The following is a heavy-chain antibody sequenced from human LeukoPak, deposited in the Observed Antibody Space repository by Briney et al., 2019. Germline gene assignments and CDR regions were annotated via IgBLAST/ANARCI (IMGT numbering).Heavy chain of an antibody. CDR3: ARDRVAVSGWPLRGVVDWFDP. Sequence: GGSLRLSCAASGFTFSSYGMHWVRQAPGKGLEWVAVIWYDGSNKYYADSVKGRLTISRDNSKNTLYLQMNSLRAEDTAVYYCARDRVAVSGWPLRGVVDWFDPWGQGTLVTVSS. CDR1: GFTFSSYG. D-gene: IGHD6-19*01. CDR2: IWYDGSNK. V-gene: IGHV3-33*01. J-gene: IGHJ5*02.